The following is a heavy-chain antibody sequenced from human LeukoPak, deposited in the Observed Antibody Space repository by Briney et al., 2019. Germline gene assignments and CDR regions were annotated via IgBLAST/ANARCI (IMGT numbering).Heavy chain of an antibody. V-gene: IGHV4-34*01. Sequence: PSETLSLTCGVSSGSLRGYYWRWIRQPPGGGLEWLGEITHSGSPNYNPSLKSRVTISGETSKKQFSLNLKSVTAADTGVYYCARGVDLWGRGTPVTVSS. J-gene: IGHJ2*01. CDR3: ARGVDL. CDR1: SGSLRGYY. CDR2: ITHSGSP.